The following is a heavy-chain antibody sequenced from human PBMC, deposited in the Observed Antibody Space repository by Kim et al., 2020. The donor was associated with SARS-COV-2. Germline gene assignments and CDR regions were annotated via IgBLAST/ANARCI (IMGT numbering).Heavy chain of an antibody. CDR3: ARPMTTAYYTMHY. V-gene: IGHV1-3*01. J-gene: IGHJ4*02. CDR1: GYTFTNYG. Sequence: ASVKVSCKAFGYTFTNYGMHWVRQAPGQRLEWMGRINADSGNTKYAQKFQGRVTITRDTSASTVYMELSSLTSEDAAVYYCARPMTTAYYTMHYWGQGTL. CDR2: INADSGNT. D-gene: IGHD3-9*01.